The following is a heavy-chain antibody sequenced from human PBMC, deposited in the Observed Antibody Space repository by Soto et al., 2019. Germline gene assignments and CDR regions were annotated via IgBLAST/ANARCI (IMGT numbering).Heavy chain of an antibody. CDR2: INVANGNT. J-gene: IGHJ4*02. CDR3: ARRGLQSTIGGAAWAYLSH. Sequence: QVQLVQSGAEVKKPGASVKVSCKASGYDFSSYPINWVRQAPGQRPEWVGWINVANGNTQYSRKVQDRVTITRDTSATTVYMLLSSLRSEDTAVYFCARRGLQSTIGGAAWAYLSHWGQGTLVTVSS. CDR1: GYDFSSYP. D-gene: IGHD3-9*01. V-gene: IGHV1-3*01.